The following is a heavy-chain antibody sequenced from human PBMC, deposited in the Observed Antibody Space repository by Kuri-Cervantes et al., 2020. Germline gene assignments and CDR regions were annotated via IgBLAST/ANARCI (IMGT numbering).Heavy chain of an antibody. D-gene: IGHD6-13*01. CDR2: ISWNSGSI. CDR1: GATLADYA. Sequence: GGSLSLSCAVSGATLADYALHWARRAPGKGLEWVSGISWNSGSIGYADSVKGRFTISRDNAKNSLYLQMNSLRAEDSALYYCAKNAHKIGYSSTWLNWYFDRWGRGTLVTVST. CDR3: AKNAHKIGYSSTWLNWYFDR. V-gene: IGHV3-9*01. J-gene: IGHJ2*01.